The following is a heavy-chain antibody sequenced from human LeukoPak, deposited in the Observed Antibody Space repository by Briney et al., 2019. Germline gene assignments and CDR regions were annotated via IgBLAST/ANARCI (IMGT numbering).Heavy chain of an antibody. V-gene: IGHV1-69*13. Sequence: SVKVSSKASGGTFSIYAISWVRQAPGQGLEWMGSITPMFGAANYAQKFQGKVTISADESTSTAHMELSSLGSEDTAVYYCARGVVVGATKDFDYWGQGTLVTVSS. CDR2: ITPMFGAA. CDR1: GGTFSIYA. J-gene: IGHJ4*02. D-gene: IGHD1-26*01. CDR3: ARGVVVGATKDFDY.